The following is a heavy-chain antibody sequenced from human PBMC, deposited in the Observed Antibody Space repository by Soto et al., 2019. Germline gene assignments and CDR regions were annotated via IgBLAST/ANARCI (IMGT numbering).Heavy chain of an antibody. J-gene: IGHJ5*02. V-gene: IGHV3-23*01. CDR1: GFTLYSFG. Sequence: EVQLLESGGGLVQPGGSLRLSCAASGFTLYSFGMTWVRQAPGKGLEWVSAISGSGGRTYYADSVKGRFTISRDNAKNTLYLQMNSLRADDTAIYSCATDRETGTTPLTSFAPWGQGTPVTVSS. CDR3: ATDRETGTTPLTSFAP. D-gene: IGHD1-7*01. CDR2: ISGSGGRT.